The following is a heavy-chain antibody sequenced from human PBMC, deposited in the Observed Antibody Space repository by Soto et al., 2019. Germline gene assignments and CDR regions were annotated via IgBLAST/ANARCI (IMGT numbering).Heavy chain of an antibody. Sequence: GESLKISCKGPGYSFTTYWIGWVRQMPGKGLEWMGLIYPGDSDTRYNPSFQGQVSISADKSSSTAYLQWSSLKASDTAIFYCARQLKSTVTSFAFDIWGQGTMVTVSS. V-gene: IGHV5-51*01. D-gene: IGHD4-17*01. J-gene: IGHJ3*02. CDR3: ARQLKSTVTSFAFDI. CDR1: GYSFTTYW. CDR2: IYPGDSDT.